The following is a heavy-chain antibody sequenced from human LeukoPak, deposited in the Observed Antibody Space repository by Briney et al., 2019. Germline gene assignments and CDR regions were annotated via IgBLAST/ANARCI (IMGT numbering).Heavy chain of an antibody. CDR2: IWYDGTNK. V-gene: IGHV3-33*06. Sequence: PGKSLRLSCAASGFTFSTHGMHWVRQAPGKGLEWVALIWYDGTNKFYADSVKGRYTISRDNSMNALYLQMNSLRAEDTAVYYCAKDVSPGGHYRPPNYWGQGILVTVSS. CDR3: AKDVSPGGHYRPPNY. J-gene: IGHJ4*02. CDR1: GFTFSTHG. D-gene: IGHD2-8*02.